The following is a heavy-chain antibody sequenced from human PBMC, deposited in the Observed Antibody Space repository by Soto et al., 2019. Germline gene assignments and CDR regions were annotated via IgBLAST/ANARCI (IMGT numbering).Heavy chain of an antibody. J-gene: IGHJ4*02. Sequence: EVQLLESGGGLVQPGGSLRLSCAASGFTFSSYALSWVRQAPVKGLDWVSTFSGSGGSTYYADSVKGRFTISRDNSKNTLYLQMNSLRAEDTAVYYCARRAVADPKYYFDYWGQGTLVTVSS. D-gene: IGHD6-19*01. CDR3: ARRAVADPKYYFDY. CDR1: GFTFSSYA. CDR2: FSGSGGST. V-gene: IGHV3-23*01.